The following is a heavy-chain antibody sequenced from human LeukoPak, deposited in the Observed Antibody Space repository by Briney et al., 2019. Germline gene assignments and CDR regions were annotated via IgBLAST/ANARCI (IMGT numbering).Heavy chain of an antibody. Sequence: SETLSLTCTVSGGSISSSSYYWGWIRQPPGKGLEWIGSIYYSGSTYYNPSLKSRVTISVDTSKNQFSLKLSSVTAADTAVYYCARGDTAMVIPDYWGQGTLVTVSS. V-gene: IGHV4-39*07. CDR2: IYYSGST. J-gene: IGHJ4*02. CDR1: GGSISSSSYY. D-gene: IGHD5-18*01. CDR3: ARGDTAMVIPDY.